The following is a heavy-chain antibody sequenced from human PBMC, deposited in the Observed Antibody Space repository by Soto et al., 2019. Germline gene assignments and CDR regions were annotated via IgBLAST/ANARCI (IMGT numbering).Heavy chain of an antibody. D-gene: IGHD4-17*01. J-gene: IGHJ6*02. CDR3: ARDNHPHRIQTTVTTHCYYGMDV. CDR2: ISSSSTI. V-gene: IGHV3-11*04. Sequence: GSLRLSCAASGFTFSDYYMNWVRQAPGKGLEWVSSISSSSTIYYADSVKGRFTISRDNAKNSLYLQMNSLRAEDTAVYYCARDNHPHRIQTTVTTHCYYGMDVWGQGTTVTVSS. CDR1: GFTFSDYY.